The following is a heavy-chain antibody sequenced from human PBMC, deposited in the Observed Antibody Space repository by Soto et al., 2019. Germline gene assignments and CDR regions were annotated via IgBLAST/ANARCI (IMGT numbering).Heavy chain of an antibody. CDR1: GGSISSGDYY. V-gene: IGHV4-30-4*02. J-gene: IGHJ4*02. Sequence: PSETLSLTCTVSGGSISSGDYYWSWIRQPPGKGLEWIGYIYYSGSTYYNSSLKSRVTISVDTSKNQFSLRLASVTAADTAVYYCARTLPNRQLFDSWSQGTLVTVSS. CDR2: IYYSGST. D-gene: IGHD1-1*01. CDR3: ARTLPNRQLFDS.